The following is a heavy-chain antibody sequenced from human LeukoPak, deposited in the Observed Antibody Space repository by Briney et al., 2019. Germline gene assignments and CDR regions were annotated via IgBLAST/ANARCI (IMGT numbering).Heavy chain of an antibody. CDR2: IYYSGST. V-gene: IGHV4-30-4*01. D-gene: IGHD3-3*01. Sequence: SETLSLTCTVSGGSISSGDYYWSWIRPPPGKGLEWIGYIYYSGSTYYNPSLKSRVTISVDTSKNQFSLKLGSVTAADTAVYYCAREGYDFWSGYYDYWGQGTLVTVSS. CDR3: AREGYDFWSGYYDY. CDR1: GGSISSGDYY. J-gene: IGHJ4*02.